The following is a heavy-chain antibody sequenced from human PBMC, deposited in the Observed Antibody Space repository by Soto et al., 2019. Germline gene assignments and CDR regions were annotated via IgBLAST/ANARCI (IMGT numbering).Heavy chain of an antibody. Sequence: QVQLVQSGAEVKKPGASVTVSCKASGYTFSRHGISWVRQAPGQGLEWMAWSGNTNYAQKFQGRLTLTTNPSTRTAVMELRSLRSADTAVYYCVRGADDFSSSYYYEYWGQGTLGTVSS. D-gene: IGHD3-3*01. CDR2: SGNT. V-gene: IGHV1-18*04. CDR3: VRGADDFSSSYYYEY. J-gene: IGHJ4*02. CDR1: GYTFSRHG.